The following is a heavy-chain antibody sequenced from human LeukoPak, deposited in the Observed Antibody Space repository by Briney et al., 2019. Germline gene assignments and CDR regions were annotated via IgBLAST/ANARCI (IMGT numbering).Heavy chain of an antibody. V-gene: IGHV4-4*07. CDR1: GGSISSYY. J-gene: IGHJ4*02. CDR3: ARDFLPDGVVSGWSPPYYFDY. Sequence: SETLSLTCTVSGGSISSYYWSWIRQPAGKGLEWIGRIYTSGSTNYNPSLKSRVTMSVDTSKNQFSLKLSSVPAADTAVYYCARDFLPDGVVSGWSPPYYFDYWGQGTLVTVSS. D-gene: IGHD6-19*01. CDR2: IYTSGST.